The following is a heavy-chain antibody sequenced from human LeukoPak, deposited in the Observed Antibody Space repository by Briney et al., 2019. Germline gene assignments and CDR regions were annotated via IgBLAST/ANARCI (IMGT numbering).Heavy chain of an antibody. D-gene: IGHD3-16*02. V-gene: IGHV1-2*02. J-gene: IGHJ4*02. CDR2: INPNSGGT. CDR1: GYTFTSYG. Sequence: ASVKVSCKASGYTFTSYGISWVRQAPGQGLEWMGWINPNSGGTNYAQKFQGRVTMTRDTSISTAYMELSRLRSDDTAVYYCARGHYDYVWGSYRKFDYWGQGTLVTVSS. CDR3: ARGHYDYVWGSYRKFDY.